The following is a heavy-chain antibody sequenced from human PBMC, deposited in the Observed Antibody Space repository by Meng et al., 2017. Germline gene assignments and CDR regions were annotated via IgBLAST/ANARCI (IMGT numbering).Heavy chain of an antibody. J-gene: IGHJ4*02. V-gene: IGHV6-1*01. Sequence: QVQLQQAGQGLVKPSQTLPLTCAISGDSVSSKSAAWHWIKQSPSRGLEWLGRTYYRSKWYNNYAVSVRSRVTINPDTSKNQFSLHLKSVTPEDTAVYYCAGVGPEGSLDYWGQGTLVTVSS. CDR3: AGVGPEGSLDY. CDR1: GDSVSSKSAA. D-gene: IGHD1-26*01. CDR2: TYYRSKWYN.